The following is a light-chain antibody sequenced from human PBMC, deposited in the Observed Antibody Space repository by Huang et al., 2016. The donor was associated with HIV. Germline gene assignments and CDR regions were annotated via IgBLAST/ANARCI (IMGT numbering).Light chain of an antibody. CDR2: GAS. J-gene: IGKJ1*01. CDR3: QQYNNWPRT. Sequence: EKVMTQSPATLSVSPGERATLPCRASQRVSSNLAWYQQKPGQAPRLLIYGASTRATGIPARFSGSGSGTEFTLTISSLQSEDFAVYYCQQYNNWPRTFGQGTKVEIK. CDR1: QRVSSN. V-gene: IGKV3-15*01.